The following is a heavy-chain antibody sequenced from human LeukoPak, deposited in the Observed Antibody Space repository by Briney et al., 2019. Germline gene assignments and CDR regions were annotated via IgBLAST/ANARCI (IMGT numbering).Heavy chain of an antibody. Sequence: GGSLRLSCAASGFTVSSSYMSWVRQAPGKGLEWVSVIYSGGSTYYADSVRGRFTISRDNARNTLYLQMDSLRVEDVAVYYCVRGGLEPFDYWGQGTLVSVS. CDR2: IYSGGST. J-gene: IGHJ4*02. V-gene: IGHV3-66*01. D-gene: IGHD1-1*01. CDR3: VRGGLEPFDY. CDR1: GFTVSSSY.